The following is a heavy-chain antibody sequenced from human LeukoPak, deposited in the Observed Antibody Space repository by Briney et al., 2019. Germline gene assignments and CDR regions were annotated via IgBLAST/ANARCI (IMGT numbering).Heavy chain of an antibody. Sequence: GESLQISCKGSGYSFTSYWIGWVRQLPGKGLEWMGIIYPGDSDTRYSPSFQGQVTISADKSISTAYLQWSSLKASDTAMYYCARHQTAMVSSELMGYYYGMDVWGRGTTVTVSS. V-gene: IGHV5-51*01. CDR2: IYPGDSDT. D-gene: IGHD5-18*01. CDR1: GYSFTSYW. CDR3: ARHQTAMVSSELMGYYYGMDV. J-gene: IGHJ6*02.